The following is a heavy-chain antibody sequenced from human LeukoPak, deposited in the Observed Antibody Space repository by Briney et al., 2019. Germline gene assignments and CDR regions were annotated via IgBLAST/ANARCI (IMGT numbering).Heavy chain of an antibody. Sequence: SETLSLTCTVSGGSISSYYWSWIRQPPGKGLEWIGDIYYSGSTNYNPSLKSRVTISVDTSKSQFSLKLSSVPAADTAVYYCARSVEGYCSGGSCYSYYYYMDVWGKGTTVTVSS. CDR3: ARSVEGYCSGGSCYSYYYYMDV. CDR2: IYYSGST. CDR1: GGSISSYY. D-gene: IGHD2-15*01. J-gene: IGHJ6*03. V-gene: IGHV4-59*01.